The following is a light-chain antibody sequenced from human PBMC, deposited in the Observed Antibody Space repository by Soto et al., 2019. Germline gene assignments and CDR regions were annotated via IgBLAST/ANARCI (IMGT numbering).Light chain of an antibody. J-gene: IGKJ2*01. V-gene: IGKV1-33*01. CDR2: DAS. CDR1: QDISNY. Sequence: DIQMTQSPSSLSASVGDKVTITCRASQDISNYLNWYQQRPGKAPKLLIYDASNLEAGVPSHFSGSGSGTDFTFTISSLQPEDVATYYCQQYDILPYTFGQGTKLEIK. CDR3: QQYDILPYT.